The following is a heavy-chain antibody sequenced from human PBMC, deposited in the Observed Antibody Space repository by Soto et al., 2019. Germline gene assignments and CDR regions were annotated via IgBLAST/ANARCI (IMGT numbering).Heavy chain of an antibody. D-gene: IGHD3-3*01. Sequence: QMQLVQSGAEVKKPGSSVKVSCKASGGTLSSFINYPINWVRQAPGQGLEWMGGIVPNVGTVNYAQKFQGRVTITADKSTDTAYMELSSLRSEDTALYYCARRDTSGFLRYFDNWGQGTLVTVSS. J-gene: IGHJ4*02. CDR2: IVPNVGTV. CDR1: GGTLSSFINYP. V-gene: IGHV1-69*06. CDR3: ARRDTSGFLRYFDN.